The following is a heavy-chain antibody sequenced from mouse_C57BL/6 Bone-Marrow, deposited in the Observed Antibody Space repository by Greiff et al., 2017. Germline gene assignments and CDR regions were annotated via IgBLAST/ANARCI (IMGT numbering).Heavy chain of an antibody. D-gene: IGHD1-1*01. Sequence: VQLQQSGPELVKPGASVKISCKASGYAFSSSWMNWVKQRPGKGLEWIGRIYPGDGDTNYNGKFKGKATLTADKSSSTAYMQLSSLTSEDSAVYFCARVPYDSSYEFAYWGQGTLVTVSA. CDR2: IYPGDGDT. CDR3: ARVPYDSSYEFAY. J-gene: IGHJ3*01. CDR1: GYAFSSSW. V-gene: IGHV1-82*01.